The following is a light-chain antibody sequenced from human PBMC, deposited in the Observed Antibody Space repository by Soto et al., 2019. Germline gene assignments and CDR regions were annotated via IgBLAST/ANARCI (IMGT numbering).Light chain of an antibody. V-gene: IGKV3-15*01. CDR3: QQYNNWPS. CDR1: HTVSRN. CDR2: DIS. J-gene: IGKJ5*01. Sequence: EVVMTQSPPPLSVSPGERATLSCRASHTVSRNLAWYQQRPGQAPRLLIYDISNRATGVPARFSGSWSETEFTLTIRSLQSEYFAVYFCQQYNNWPSFGQGTRLEIK.